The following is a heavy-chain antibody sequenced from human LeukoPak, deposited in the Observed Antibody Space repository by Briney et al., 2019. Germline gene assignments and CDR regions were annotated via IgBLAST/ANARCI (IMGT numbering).Heavy chain of an antibody. CDR1: GFTVSSNY. CDR3: ARADDYGGNEEGY. J-gene: IGHJ4*02. CDR2: IYSGGNT. V-gene: IGHV3-53*01. Sequence: GGSLRLSCAASGFTVSSNYMSWVRQAPGKGLEWVSVIYSGGNTYYADSVKGRLTISRDNSKNSLYLQMNGLRAEDTAVYYCARADDYGGNEEGYWGQGTLVTVSS. D-gene: IGHD4-23*01.